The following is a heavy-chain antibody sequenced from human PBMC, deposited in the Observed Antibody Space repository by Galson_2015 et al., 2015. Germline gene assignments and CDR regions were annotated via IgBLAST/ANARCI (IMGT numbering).Heavy chain of an antibody. CDR3: ARDSVSCRGCAFDL. V-gene: IGHV3-7*03. CDR1: GFTSGHYY. J-gene: IGHJ3*01. CDR2: INQDGGEK. D-gene: IGHD2-2*01. Sequence: SLRLSCAASGFTSGHYYMSWVRQAPGKGLEWVANINQDGGEKNYLDSFKGRFTISRDNARHSVFLQMASLRGDDTAVYYCARDSVSCRGCAFDLWGQGPMVTVSS.